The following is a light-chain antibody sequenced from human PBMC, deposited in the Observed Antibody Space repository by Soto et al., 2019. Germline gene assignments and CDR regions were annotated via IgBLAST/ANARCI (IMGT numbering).Light chain of an antibody. CDR1: QSLSGY. Sequence: DIVLTQSPGTLSLSPGERASLSCRASQSLSGYLAWYQQRPGQAPRLLIYTTSNRATDIPDRFSGSGSGTDFTLTISRLEPEDVAVYYCQHYGSSPWTFGQGTKVEIK. V-gene: IGKV3-20*01. J-gene: IGKJ1*01. CDR2: TTS. CDR3: QHYGSSPWT.